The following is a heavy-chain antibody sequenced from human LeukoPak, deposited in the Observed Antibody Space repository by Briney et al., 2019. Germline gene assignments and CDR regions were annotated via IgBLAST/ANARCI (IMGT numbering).Heavy chain of an antibody. Sequence: PSETLSLTCTVSGGSISTNNYCWGWIRQSPGKGLEWIGSILHSGSTYYNPSLKSRVTISVDTSKNQFSLKVKSVTAADTAVYYCARQDSSGWYLLDSWGQGTLVSVSS. CDR3: ARQDSSGWYLLDS. J-gene: IGHJ4*02. CDR2: ILHSGST. D-gene: IGHD6-19*01. CDR1: GGSISTNNYC. V-gene: IGHV4-39*01.